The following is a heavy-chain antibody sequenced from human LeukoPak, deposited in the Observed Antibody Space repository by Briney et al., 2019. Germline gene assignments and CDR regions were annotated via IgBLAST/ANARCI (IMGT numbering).Heavy chain of an antibody. D-gene: IGHD4-17*01. V-gene: IGHV3-30-3*01. CDR2: ISYDGSNK. J-gene: IGHJ4*02. CDR3: VRGSYGAYDY. Sequence: GGSLRLSSAASGFTFSSYAMHWVRQAPGKGLEWVAVISYDGSNKYYADSVKGRFTISRDNSKNTLYLQMNSLRAEDTAVYYCVRGSYGAYDYWGQGSLVTVSS. CDR1: GFTFSSYA.